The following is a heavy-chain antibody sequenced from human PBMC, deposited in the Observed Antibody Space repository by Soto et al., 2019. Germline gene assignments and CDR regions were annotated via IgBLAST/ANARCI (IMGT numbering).Heavy chain of an antibody. CDR2: ISTGSSYI. D-gene: IGHD6-13*01. Sequence: GGSLRLSCAASGFTFGSYTMHWVRQAPGKGLEWVSSISTGSSYIYYADSLKGRFTISRDNAGNSLYLQMNSLRAEDTAVYYCAREMKQLVQEGFLQHWGQGTLVTVS. V-gene: IGHV3-21*01. J-gene: IGHJ1*01. CDR3: AREMKQLVQEGFLQH. CDR1: GFTFGSYT.